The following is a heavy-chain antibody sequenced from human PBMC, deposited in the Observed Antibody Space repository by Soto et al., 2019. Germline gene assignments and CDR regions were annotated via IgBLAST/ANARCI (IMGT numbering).Heavy chain of an antibody. CDR2: ISGSGGST. D-gene: IGHD6-25*01. Sequence: VGSLRLSCAASGFTFSSYAMSWVRQAPGKGLEWVSAISGSGGSTYYADSVKGRFTISRDNSKNTLYLQMNSLRAEDTAVYYCAKGIGYPTYYYYGMDVWGQGTTVTVSS. CDR1: GFTFSSYA. V-gene: IGHV3-23*01. J-gene: IGHJ6*02. CDR3: AKGIGYPTYYYYGMDV.